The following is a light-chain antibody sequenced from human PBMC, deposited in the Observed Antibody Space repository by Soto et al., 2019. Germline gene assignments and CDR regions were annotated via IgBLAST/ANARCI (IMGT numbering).Light chain of an antibody. CDR2: DAS. CDR1: QGVSSY. Sequence: EIVLTQSPATLSLSPGERATLSCRASQGVSSYLAWYQQKPGQAPRLLIYDASNRATGILARFSGSGPGTDFTLTISSLEPEDFAVYYCQQRSNWHSITFGQGTRLEIK. V-gene: IGKV3D-11*01. CDR3: QQRSNWHSIT. J-gene: IGKJ5*01.